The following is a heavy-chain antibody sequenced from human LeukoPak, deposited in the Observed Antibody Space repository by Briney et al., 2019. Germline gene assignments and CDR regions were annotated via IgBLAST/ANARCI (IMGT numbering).Heavy chain of an antibody. V-gene: IGHV4-39*01. CDR2: IYYSGST. Sequence: SETLSLTCTVSGGSISSSSYYWGWIRQPPGKGLEWIGSIYYSGSTYYNPSLKSRVTISVDTSKNQFSLKLSSVTAADTAVYYCARHSDIVVVPALDYWGQGTLVTVSS. D-gene: IGHD2-2*01. J-gene: IGHJ4*02. CDR1: GGSISSSSYY. CDR3: ARHSDIVVVPALDY.